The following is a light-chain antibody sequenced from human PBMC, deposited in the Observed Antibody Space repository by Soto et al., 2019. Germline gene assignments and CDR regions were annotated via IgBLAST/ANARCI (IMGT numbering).Light chain of an antibody. CDR1: QGVSSN. CDR2: TAS. CDR3: QQANSYPLT. Sequence: LTQSPSFLSASVGDRVTITCGASQGVSSNVAWYQLKPGKAPNLLIYTASTLQSGVPSRFSGSGSGTEFTLTISSLQPEDSATYYCQQANSYPLTFGGGTKVQIK. V-gene: IGKV1-9*01. J-gene: IGKJ4*01.